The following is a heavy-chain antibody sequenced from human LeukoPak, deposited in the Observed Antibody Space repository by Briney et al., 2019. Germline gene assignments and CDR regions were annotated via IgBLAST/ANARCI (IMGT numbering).Heavy chain of an antibody. V-gene: IGHV3-23*01. CDR2: ISGSGGST. Sequence: GGSLRLSCAASGFTFSSYGMSWVRQAPGKGLEWVSAISGSGGSTYYADSVKGRFTISRDNSKNTLYLQMNSLRAEDTAVYYCAKEGIVVVPAAYYYYMDVWGKGTTVTISS. CDR3: AKEGIVVVPAAYYYYMDV. CDR1: GFTFSSYG. D-gene: IGHD2-2*01. J-gene: IGHJ6*03.